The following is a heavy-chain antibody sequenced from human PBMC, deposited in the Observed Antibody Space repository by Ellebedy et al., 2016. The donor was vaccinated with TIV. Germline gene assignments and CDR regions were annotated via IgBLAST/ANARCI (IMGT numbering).Heavy chain of an antibody. CDR2: IYSDGNT. D-gene: IGHD2-21*01. Sequence: PGGSLRLSCAASGFTVGASCMSWVRQAPGKGLEWVSIIYSDGNTNYTDSVMGRFIISRDTPKNTLYLQMNSLRAEDTAVYYCARDPGWGGDFGDNWFDPWGQGTLVTVSS. CDR1: GFTVGASC. CDR3: ARDPGWGGDFGDNWFDP. J-gene: IGHJ5*02. V-gene: IGHV3-66*01.